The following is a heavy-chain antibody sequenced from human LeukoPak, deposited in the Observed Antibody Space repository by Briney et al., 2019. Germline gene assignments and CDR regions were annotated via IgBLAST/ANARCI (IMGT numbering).Heavy chain of an antibody. CDR3: ARGWQTNQYYGEPVGNY. CDR2: IYHSGDT. V-gene: IGHV4-38-2*02. Sequence: SETLSLTCIVSGYSITSGYYWGWIRQPPGKGLEWIGSIYHSGDTYYNPSLKSRVTISVDTSKNQFSLKLSSVTAADTAVYYCARGWQTNQYYGEPVGNYWGQGTLVTVSS. D-gene: IGHD4-17*01. J-gene: IGHJ4*02. CDR1: GYSITSGYY.